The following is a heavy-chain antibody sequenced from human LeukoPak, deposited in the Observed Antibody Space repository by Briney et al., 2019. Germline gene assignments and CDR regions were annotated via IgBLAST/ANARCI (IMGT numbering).Heavy chain of an antibody. CDR3: ARDRYCSGGSCYIWFDP. CDR1: GFTFSSYS. CDR2: ISSSSSYI. V-gene: IGHV3-21*01. Sequence: PGGSLRLSCAASGFTFSSYSMNWVRQAPGKGLEWVSSISSSSSYIYYADSVKGRFTISRDNAKNSLYPQMNSLRAEDTAVYYCARDRYCSGGSCYIWFDPWGQGTLVTVSS. D-gene: IGHD2-15*01. J-gene: IGHJ5*02.